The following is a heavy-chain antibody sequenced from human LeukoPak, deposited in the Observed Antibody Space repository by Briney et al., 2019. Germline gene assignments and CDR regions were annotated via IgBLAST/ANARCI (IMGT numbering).Heavy chain of an antibody. CDR3: AKVPAAYNWFDP. Sequence: GRSLRLSCAASGFTFSSYAMSWVRQAPGKGLEWVSAISGSGGSTYYADSVKGRFTISRDNSKNTLYLQMNSLRAEDTAVYYCAKVPAAYNWFDPWGQGTLVTVSS. J-gene: IGHJ5*02. D-gene: IGHD2-2*01. CDR1: GFTFSSYA. CDR2: ISGSGGST. V-gene: IGHV3-23*01.